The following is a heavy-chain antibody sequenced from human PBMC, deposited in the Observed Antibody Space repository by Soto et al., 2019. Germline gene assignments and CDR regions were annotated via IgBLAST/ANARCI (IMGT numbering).Heavy chain of an antibody. CDR2: ISASGGST. CDR1: GFTFSNYA. D-gene: IGHD2-15*01. Sequence: PWGSLRLSCAASGFTFSNYAMSWVRQAPGKGLEWVSTISASGGSTYYADSVKGRFTISRDNSKDTLYLQMNSLRAEDTAVYYCAKDVLSRDIVVMVAVAFDYWGQGTLVTVSS. V-gene: IGHV3-23*01. CDR3: AKDVLSRDIVVMVAVAFDY. J-gene: IGHJ4*02.